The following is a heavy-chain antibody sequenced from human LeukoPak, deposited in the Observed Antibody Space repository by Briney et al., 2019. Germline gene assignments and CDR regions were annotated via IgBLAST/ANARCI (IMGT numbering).Heavy chain of an antibody. J-gene: IGHJ3*02. Sequence: PGGSLRLSCAASGFTFNSYWTNWVRQAPGKGLEWVANIKQDGSDNYYVDSVKGRFTISRDNTKNSLYLQMNSLRAEDTAVYYCARDKASYSSGWFLDAFDIWGQGTMVTVSS. CDR1: GFTFNSYW. V-gene: IGHV3-7*01. CDR3: ARDKASYSSGWFLDAFDI. D-gene: IGHD6-19*01. CDR2: IKQDGSDN.